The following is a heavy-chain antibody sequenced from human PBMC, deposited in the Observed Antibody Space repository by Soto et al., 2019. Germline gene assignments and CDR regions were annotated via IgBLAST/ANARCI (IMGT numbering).Heavy chain of an antibody. J-gene: IGHJ4*02. CDR1: GFTFSAYW. Sequence: PGGSLRLSCAVSGFTFSAYWMHWVRQVPGKGLTWVSRISDDGSTATYADSVKGRFVISRDNFKNSLYLEMNTLRADDSGLYYCARGPRVSSTGTGAHWGRGTLVTVSS. CDR3: ARGPRVSSTGTGAH. V-gene: IGHV3-74*01. D-gene: IGHD1-1*01. CDR2: ISDDGSTA.